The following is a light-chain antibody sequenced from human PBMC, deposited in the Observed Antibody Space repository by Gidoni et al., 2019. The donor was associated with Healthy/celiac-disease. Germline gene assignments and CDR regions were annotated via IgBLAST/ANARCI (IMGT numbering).Light chain of an antibody. Sequence: SALTQPASVSGSPGQSITISCTGTSSDVGCYNYVSWYQPPPGKAPKLMIYEVSNRPSGVSNRFSGSKSGNTASLTISGLQAEDEADYYCSSYTSSSTWVFGGGTKLTVL. CDR3: SSYTSSSTWV. V-gene: IGLV2-14*01. J-gene: IGLJ3*02. CDR2: EVS. CDR1: SSDVGCYNY.